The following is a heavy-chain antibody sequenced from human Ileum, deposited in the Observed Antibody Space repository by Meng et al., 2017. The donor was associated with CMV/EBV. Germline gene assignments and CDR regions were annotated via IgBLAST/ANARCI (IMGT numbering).Heavy chain of an antibody. CDR1: GFSFSSHW. CDR2: INQPGSDK. D-gene: IGHD2-2*01. V-gene: IGHV3-7*01. CDR3: ATKAVARPFDY. Sequence: GESLKISCAASGFSFSSHWMSWVRQAPGKGLEWVANINQPGSDKKYVAFVKGRFTISRDNARNSLYLQMDSLRAEDTAVYYCATKAVARPFDYWGQGTLVTVSS. J-gene: IGHJ4*02.